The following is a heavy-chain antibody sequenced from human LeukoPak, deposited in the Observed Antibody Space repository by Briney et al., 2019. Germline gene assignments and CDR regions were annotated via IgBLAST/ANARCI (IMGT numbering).Heavy chain of an antibody. J-gene: IGHJ5*02. D-gene: IGHD2-15*01. Sequence: SETLSLTCAVYGGSFSGYYWSWIRQPPRKGLEWMGEINHSGSTNYNPSLKSRVTISVDTSKNKFSLKVSCMTAADTAVYYRARGRAKYIVVVVAARKGLYNWFDPWGQGTLVTVSS. CDR2: INHSGST. V-gene: IGHV4-34*01. CDR1: GGSFSGYY. CDR3: ARGRAKYIVVVVAARKGLYNWFDP.